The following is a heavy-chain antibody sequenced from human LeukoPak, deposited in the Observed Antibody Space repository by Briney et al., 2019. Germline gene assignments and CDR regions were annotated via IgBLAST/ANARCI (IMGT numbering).Heavy chain of an antibody. Sequence: KPGGSLILTCAASGFTFSSYSMYWVRPAAGEGLGWVSSISSSSSYIYYADSVKGRFTISRDNAKTSVYLQLNSLRADDTAVYYCARDVWTGVAVSDYWGQGTLVTVSS. CDR3: ARDVWTGVAVSDY. J-gene: IGHJ4*02. CDR1: GFTFSSYS. CDR2: ISSSSSYI. D-gene: IGHD6-19*01. V-gene: IGHV3-21*01.